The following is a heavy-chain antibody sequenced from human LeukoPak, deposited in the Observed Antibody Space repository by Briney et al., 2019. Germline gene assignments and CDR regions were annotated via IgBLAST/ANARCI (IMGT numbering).Heavy chain of an antibody. J-gene: IGHJ4*02. CDR2: MSYDGSNK. CDR1: GFTFSSYG. Sequence: GGSLRLSCAASGFTFSSYGMHWVRQAPGKGLEWVAVMSYDGSNKYYADSVKGRFTISRDNSKNTLYLQMNSLRAKDTAVYYCARDMTFGVDTAMVGDYWGQGTLVTVSS. V-gene: IGHV3-30*03. CDR3: ARDMTFGVDTAMVGDY. D-gene: IGHD5-18*01.